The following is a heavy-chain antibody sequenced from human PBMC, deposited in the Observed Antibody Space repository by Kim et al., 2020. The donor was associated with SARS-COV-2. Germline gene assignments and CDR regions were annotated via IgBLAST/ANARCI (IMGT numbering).Heavy chain of an antibody. D-gene: IGHD3-10*01. CDR3: ARDDYYGSGNFDY. CDR2: IIPIFGTA. CDR1: GGTFSSYA. V-gene: IGHV1-69*13. J-gene: IGHJ4*02. Sequence: SVKVSCKASGGTFSSYAISWVRQAPGQGLEWMGGIIPIFGTANYAQKFQGRVTITADESTSTAYMELSSLRSEDTAVYYCARDDYYGSGNFDYWGQGTLVTVSS.